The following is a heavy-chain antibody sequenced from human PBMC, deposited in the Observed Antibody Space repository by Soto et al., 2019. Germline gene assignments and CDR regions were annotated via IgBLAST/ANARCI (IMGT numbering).Heavy chain of an antibody. CDR3: ARVXSIAAAGSIFYYYGMDV. CDR1: GGSISSGGYY. D-gene: IGHD6-13*01. Sequence: SETLSLTCTVSGGSISSGGYYRSWIRQHPGKGLEWIGYIYYSGSTYYNPSLKSRVTISVDTSKNQFSLKLSSVTAADTAVYYCARVXSIAAAGSIFYYYGMDVWGQGTTVTVSS. CDR2: IYYSGST. J-gene: IGHJ6*02. V-gene: IGHV4-31*03.